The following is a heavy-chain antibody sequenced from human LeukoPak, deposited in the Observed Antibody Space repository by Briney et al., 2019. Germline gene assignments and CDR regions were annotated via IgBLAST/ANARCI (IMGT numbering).Heavy chain of an antibody. V-gene: IGHV3-21*01. D-gene: IGHD3-10*01. CDR3: AAHGSGSYYYFDY. CDR1: GFTFTTYS. Sequence: GGSLRLSCEASGFTFTTYSMTWVRQAPGKGLEWVSIISSGSSAIFSADALKGRFTISRDDAKNLLYLDMNSLRAEDTAVYYCAAHGSGSYYYFDYWGQGTLVTVSS. CDR2: ISSGSSAI. J-gene: IGHJ4*02.